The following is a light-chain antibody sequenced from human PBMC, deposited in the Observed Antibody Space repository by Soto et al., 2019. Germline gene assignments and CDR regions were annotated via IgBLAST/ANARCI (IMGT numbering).Light chain of an antibody. V-gene: IGLV3-9*01. J-gene: IGLJ2*01. Sequence: SYELTQPLSVSVALGQTASIACGGSKIGSRNVHWYQQKPGQAPVLVIYRDTNRPPGIPERFSGSNSGNTATLTISRAQAGDEADYYCQVWDSSTAVVFGGGTKVTVL. CDR3: QVWDSSTAVV. CDR1: KIGSRN. CDR2: RDT.